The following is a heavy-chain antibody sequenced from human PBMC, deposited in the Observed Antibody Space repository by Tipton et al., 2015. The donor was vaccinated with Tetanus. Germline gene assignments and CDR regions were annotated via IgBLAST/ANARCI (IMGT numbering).Heavy chain of an antibody. CDR2: MNPNSGNT. CDR1: GYTFTSYD. D-gene: IGHD6-13*01. V-gene: IGHV1-8*01. CDR3: ARGPYGSSWYSAKEQDY. Sequence: QVQLVQFGAEVKKPGASVKVSCKASGYTFTSYDINWVRQATGQGLEWMGWMNPNSGNTGYAQKFQCRVTMTRNTSISTAYMELSSLRSEDTAVYYCARGPYGSSWYSAKEQDYWGQGTLVTVSS. J-gene: IGHJ4*02.